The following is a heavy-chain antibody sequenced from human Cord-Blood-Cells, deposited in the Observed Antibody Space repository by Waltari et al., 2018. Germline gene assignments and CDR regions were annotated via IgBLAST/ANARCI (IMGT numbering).Heavy chain of an antibody. CDR2: IDYRGGT. J-gene: IGHJ3*02. CDR3: AREVYKEYSSSSYAFDI. V-gene: IGHV4-39*01. D-gene: IGHD6-6*01. CDR1: GGSTRRSSYY. Sequence: QLQLQESGPGLLKPSETLSLTCTVSGGSTRRSSYYWGWLRPPPGKGLGWIGGIDYRGGTYYTPSLKRRVTISVDTSKNQFSLKLSSVTAADTAVYYCAREVYKEYSSSSYAFDIWGQGTMVTVSS.